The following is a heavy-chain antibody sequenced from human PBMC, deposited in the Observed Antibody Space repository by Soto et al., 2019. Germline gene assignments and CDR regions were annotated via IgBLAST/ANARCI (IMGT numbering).Heavy chain of an antibody. D-gene: IGHD2-15*01. J-gene: IGHJ6*02. V-gene: IGHV1-58*02. CDR3: SADRPDIGVGWWV. CDR1: GSGFIRSG. Sequence: SVKVSCKASGSGFIRSGIQWVRQAHGQRLEWIGWIVVASGQTNYAQNFRGRVAITRDTSTATAYIELTGLTSEDTAVYFCSADRPDIGVGWWVRGQGTTVTVSS. CDR2: IVVASGQT.